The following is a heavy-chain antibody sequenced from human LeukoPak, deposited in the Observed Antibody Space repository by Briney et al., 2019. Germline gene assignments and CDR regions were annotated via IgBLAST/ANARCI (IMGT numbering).Heavy chain of an antibody. CDR1: GFTFGSYG. J-gene: IGHJ4*02. D-gene: IGHD1-26*01. CDR3: ARGGELLRPADY. CDR2: IRYDGSNK. Sequence: PGGSLRLSCAASGFTFGSYGMHWVRQAPGKGLEWVAFIRYDGSNKYYADSVKGRFTISRDNSKNTLYLQMNSLRAEDTAVYYCARGGELLRPADYWGQGTLVTVSS. V-gene: IGHV3-30*02.